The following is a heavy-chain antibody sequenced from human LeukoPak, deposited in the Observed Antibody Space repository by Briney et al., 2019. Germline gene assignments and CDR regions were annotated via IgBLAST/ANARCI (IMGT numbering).Heavy chain of an antibody. D-gene: IGHD4-23*01. Sequence: GASVKVSCKASGYTFTSYAMHWVRQAPGQRLEWMGWINAGNGNTKYSQKFQGRVTITRDTSASTAYMELSSLRSEDTAVYYCARDRDYGGILYFDYWGQGTLVTVSS. CDR1: GYTFTSYA. CDR2: INAGNGNT. V-gene: IGHV1-3*01. CDR3: ARDRDYGGILYFDY. J-gene: IGHJ4*02.